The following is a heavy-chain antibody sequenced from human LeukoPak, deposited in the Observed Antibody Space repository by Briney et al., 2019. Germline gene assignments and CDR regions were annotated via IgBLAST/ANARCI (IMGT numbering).Heavy chain of an antibody. D-gene: IGHD5-12*01. CDR2: ISYDGSNK. Sequence: GGSLRLSCAASGFTFSNYAMHRVRQAPGKGLEWVAVISYDGSNKNYADSVKGRFTISRDNSKNTLFLQMNNLRAEDTAVYYCATDSGYDHHGLFDYWGQGTLVTVSS. V-gene: IGHV3-30*04. CDR1: GFTFSNYA. CDR3: ATDSGYDHHGLFDY. J-gene: IGHJ4*02.